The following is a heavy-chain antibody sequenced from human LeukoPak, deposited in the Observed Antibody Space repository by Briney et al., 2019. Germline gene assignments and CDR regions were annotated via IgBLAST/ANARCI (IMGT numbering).Heavy chain of an antibody. V-gene: IGHV3-33*01. CDR3: ARDWRTTVTYYYYGMDV. CDR2: IWYDGSNK. CDR1: GFTFSSYG. D-gene: IGHD4-11*01. J-gene: IGHJ6*02. Sequence: AGGSLRLSCAASGFTFSSYGMPWVRQAPGKGLEGVAVIWYDGSNKYYADSVKGRFTISRDNSKNTLYLQMNSLRAEDTAVYYCARDWRTTVTYYYYGMDVWGQGTTVTVSS.